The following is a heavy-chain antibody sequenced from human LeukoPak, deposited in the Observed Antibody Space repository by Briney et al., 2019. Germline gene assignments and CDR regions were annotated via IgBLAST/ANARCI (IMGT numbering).Heavy chain of an antibody. D-gene: IGHD3-22*01. V-gene: IGHV4-39*07. CDR1: GGSIGSSTYF. Sequence: SETLSLTCTVSGGSIGSSTYFWGWIRQPPGKRLEWIGSISYSGNTYYSPSLQSRVTISVDTSKNQFSLKLSSVTAADTAVYYCAVNYYDSSGYYLMDVWGQGTTVTVSS. CDR2: ISYSGNT. CDR3: AVNYYDSSGYYLMDV. J-gene: IGHJ6*02.